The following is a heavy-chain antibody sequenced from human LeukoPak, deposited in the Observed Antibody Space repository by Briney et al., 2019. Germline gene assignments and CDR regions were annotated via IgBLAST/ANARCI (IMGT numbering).Heavy chain of an antibody. Sequence: GGSLRLSCAASGFTFSSYAMSWVRQAPGKGLERVSAISGSGGSTYYADSMKGRFTISRDNSKNTLYLQMNSLRAEDTAVYYCAKDDYDILTGSFQHWGQGTLVTVSS. CDR2: ISGSGGST. CDR3: AKDDYDILTGSFQH. CDR1: GFTFSSYA. D-gene: IGHD3-9*01. J-gene: IGHJ1*01. V-gene: IGHV3-23*01.